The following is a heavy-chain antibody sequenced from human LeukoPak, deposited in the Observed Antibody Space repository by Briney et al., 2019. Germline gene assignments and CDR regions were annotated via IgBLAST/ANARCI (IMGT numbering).Heavy chain of an antibody. Sequence: PSETLSLTCGVSGGSFSGFFWTWIRQSPGRGLEWIGEINRRGTTYYNPSLESRLAISLDTSRNQFFLNLTSLTAADTAVYFCXXXXXXXFXXXXTHPWGXXTXVTVSS. CDR1: GGSFSGFF. J-gene: IGHJ5*02. V-gene: IGHV4-34*01. CDR2: INRRGTT. CDR3: XXXXXXXFXXXXTHP.